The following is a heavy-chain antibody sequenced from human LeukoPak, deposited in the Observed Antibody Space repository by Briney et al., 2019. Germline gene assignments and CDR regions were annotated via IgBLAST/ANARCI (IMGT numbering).Heavy chain of an antibody. D-gene: IGHD3-10*01. CDR2: ISSSSSYI. Sequence: GGSLRLSCAASGFTFSSYSMNWVRQAPGKGLEWVSSISSSSSYIYYADSVKGRFTISRDNSKNTLYLQMNSLRVEDTAVYYCARDSSMLRGPLVIYYFDFWGQGTLVTVSS. V-gene: IGHV3-21*04. CDR1: GFTFSSYS. CDR3: ARDSSMLRGPLVIYYFDF. J-gene: IGHJ4*02.